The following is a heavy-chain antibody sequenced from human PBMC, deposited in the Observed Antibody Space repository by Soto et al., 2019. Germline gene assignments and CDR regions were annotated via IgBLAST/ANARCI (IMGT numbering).Heavy chain of an antibody. V-gene: IGHV4-4*02. CDR1: GGSISSSNW. CDR3: ARLRSLDYSSLVFEY. CDR2: IYHSGST. Sequence: QVQLLESGPGLVKPSGTLSLTCAVSGGSISSSNWWSWVRQPPGKGLEWIGEIYHSGSTNYDPSLTSRVTISVDKSQTPFSLKLSSVTAADTAMYYCARLRSLDYSSLVFEYWGQGTLVTVSS. J-gene: IGHJ4*02. D-gene: IGHD6-13*01.